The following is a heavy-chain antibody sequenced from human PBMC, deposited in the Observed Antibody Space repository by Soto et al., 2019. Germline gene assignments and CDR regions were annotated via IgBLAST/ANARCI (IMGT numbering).Heavy chain of an antibody. V-gene: IGHV4-59*01. Sequence: SETLSLTCTVSGGSISSYYWSWIRQPPGKGLEWIGYIYYSGSTNYNPSLKSRVTISVDTSKNQFSLKLSSVTAADTAVYYCARFYDSSGYSDYRGQRTPVTVSS. CDR3: ARFYDSSGYSDY. J-gene: IGHJ4*02. D-gene: IGHD3-22*01. CDR1: GGSISSYY. CDR2: IYYSGST.